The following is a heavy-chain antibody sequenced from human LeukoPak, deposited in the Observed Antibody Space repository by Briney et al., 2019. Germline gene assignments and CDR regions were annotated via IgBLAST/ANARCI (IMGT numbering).Heavy chain of an antibody. CDR3: PSPQFPSTISLDH. CDR1: GFTFSSYA. D-gene: IGHD3-9*01. V-gene: IGHV3-23*01. CDR2: ISGSGGST. Sequence: GGSLRPSRAASGFTFSSYAMSWVRQAPGKGLEWVSAISGSGGSTYYADSVKGRFTISRDNSKNTLYLQMNSLRAEDTAVYYCPSPQFPSTISLDHWGEKTLVTVSS. J-gene: IGHJ4*02.